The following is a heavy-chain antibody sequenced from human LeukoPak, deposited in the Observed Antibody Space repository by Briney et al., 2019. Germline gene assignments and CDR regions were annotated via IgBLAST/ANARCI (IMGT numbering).Heavy chain of an antibody. CDR1: GFTFSSYS. Sequence: GGSLRLSCTASGFTFSSYSMNWVRQAPGKGLEWVSAISGSGGSTYYADSVKGRFTISRDNAKNSLYLQMNSLRAEDTAVYYCARDGIAARLNYWGQGTLVTVSS. CDR3: ARDGIAARLNY. J-gene: IGHJ4*02. D-gene: IGHD6-6*01. CDR2: ISGSGGST. V-gene: IGHV3-21*01.